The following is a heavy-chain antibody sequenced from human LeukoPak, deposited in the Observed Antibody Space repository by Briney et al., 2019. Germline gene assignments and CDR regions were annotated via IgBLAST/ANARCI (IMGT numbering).Heavy chain of an antibody. CDR3: ASGHSSSSFDY. V-gene: IGHV3-33*01. Sequence: GGSLRLSCAASGFTFSSYGMHWVRQAPGKGLEWVAVIWYDGSNKYYADSVKGRFTISRDNSKNTLYLQMNSLRAEDTAVYYCASGHSSSSFDYWGQGTLVTVSS. D-gene: IGHD6-6*01. CDR2: IWYDGSNK. J-gene: IGHJ4*02. CDR1: GFTFSSYG.